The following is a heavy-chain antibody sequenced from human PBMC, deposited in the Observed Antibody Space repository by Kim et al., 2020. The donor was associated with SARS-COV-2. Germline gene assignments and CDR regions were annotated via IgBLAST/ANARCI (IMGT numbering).Heavy chain of an antibody. CDR3: ARNTTDY. D-gene: IGHD1-1*01. J-gene: IGHJ4*02. CDR2: HSGST. V-gene: IGHV4-34*01. Sequence: HSGSTKSSPSLNSRVTISVDTSKNQFSLKLSSVTAADTAVYYCARNTTDYWGQGTLVTVSS.